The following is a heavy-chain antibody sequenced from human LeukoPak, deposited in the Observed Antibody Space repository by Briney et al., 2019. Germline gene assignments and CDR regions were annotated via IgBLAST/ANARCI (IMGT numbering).Heavy chain of an antibody. CDR1: GFTFSSYG. Sequence: PGRSLRLSCAASGFTFSSYGMHWVRQAPGKGLEWVAVISYDGSNKYYADSVKGRFTISRDNSKNTLYLQMNSLRAEDTAVYYCAKDLRATVTYNWFDPWGQGTLVTVSS. V-gene: IGHV3-30*18. CDR2: ISYDGSNK. CDR3: AKDLRATVTYNWFDP. J-gene: IGHJ5*02. D-gene: IGHD4-17*01.